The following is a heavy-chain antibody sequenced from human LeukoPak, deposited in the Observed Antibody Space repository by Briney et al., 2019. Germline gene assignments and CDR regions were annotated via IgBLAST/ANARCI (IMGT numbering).Heavy chain of an antibody. D-gene: IGHD6-19*01. CDR2: INHSGST. V-gene: IGHV4-34*01. CDR1: GGSFSGYY. CDR3: ARQWLING. Sequence: SETLSLTCAVYGGSFSGYYWSWIRQPPGKGLEWIGEINHSGSTNYNPSLKSRVTISVDTSKNQFSLKLSSVTAADTAVYYCARQWLINGWGQGILVTVSS. J-gene: IGHJ4*02.